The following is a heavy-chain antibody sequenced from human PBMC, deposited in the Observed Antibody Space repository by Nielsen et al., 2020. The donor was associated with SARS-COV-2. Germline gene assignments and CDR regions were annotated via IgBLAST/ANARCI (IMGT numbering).Heavy chain of an antibody. CDR3: AGEPLSSSWVY. V-gene: IGHV3-53*04. CDR2: IYSGGST. D-gene: IGHD6-13*01. J-gene: IGHJ4*02. Sequence: GGSLRLSCAASGFTVSSNYMSSVRQAPGKGLEWVSVIYSGGSTYYADSVKGRFTISRHNSKNTLYLQMNSLRAEDTAVYYCAGEPLSSSWVYWGQGTLVTVSS. CDR1: GFTVSSNY.